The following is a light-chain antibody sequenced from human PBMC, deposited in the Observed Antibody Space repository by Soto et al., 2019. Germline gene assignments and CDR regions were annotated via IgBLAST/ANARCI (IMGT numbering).Light chain of an antibody. J-gene: IGLJ3*02. V-gene: IGLV1-44*01. CDR2: RDD. CDR1: ISNIGGNT. CDR3: AAWDDGLNGWV. Sequence: QSVLTQPPSASGTPGQRVTISCSGSISNIGGNTVNWYQQVPGTAPKLLIYRDDKRPSGVPDRFSGSKSATSASLAISGLQSEDEADYYCAAWDDGLNGWVFGGGTKLTVL.